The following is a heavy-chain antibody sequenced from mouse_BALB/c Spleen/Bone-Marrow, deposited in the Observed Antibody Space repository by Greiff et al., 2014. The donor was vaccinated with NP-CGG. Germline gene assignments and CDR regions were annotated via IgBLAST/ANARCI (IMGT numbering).Heavy chain of an antibody. J-gene: IGHJ2*01. CDR2: IYPGDGRT. D-gene: IGHD2-3*01. V-gene: IGHV1S56*01. CDR1: GYTFTSYD. Sequence: VQLQQSGPELVKPGALVKISCKASGYTFTSYDINWVKQRPGQGLEWIGWIYPGDGRTKYNEKFKGKATMTEDRSSSTAYMQLSSLTSEHSAVYFCARADDCFPYSFDSWGQGTTLTVSS. CDR3: ARADDCFPYSFDS.